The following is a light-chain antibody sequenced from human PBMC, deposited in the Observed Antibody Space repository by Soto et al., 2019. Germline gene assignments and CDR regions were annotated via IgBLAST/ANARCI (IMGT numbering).Light chain of an antibody. CDR2: DVS. CDR3: SSYTSSSTRV. J-gene: IGLJ1*01. CDR1: SSDVGGYNY. Sequence: QSALTQPASVSGSPGQSITISCTGTSSDVGGYNYVSWYQQHPGKAPKLMIYDVSNRPSGVSNRFSDSKSGNTASLSISGLQAEDEADYYCSSYTSSSTRVFGTGTKLTVL. V-gene: IGLV2-14*01.